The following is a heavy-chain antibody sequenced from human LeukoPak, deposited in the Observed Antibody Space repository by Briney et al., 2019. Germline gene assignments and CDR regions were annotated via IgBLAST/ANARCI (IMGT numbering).Heavy chain of an antibody. D-gene: IGHD5-18*01. CDR1: GGSISSGDYY. CDR3: ARVSWDTAMVDY. Sequence: SETLSLTCTVSGGSISSGDYYWRWIRQPPGKGLEWIGYIYYSGSTYYNPSLKSRVTISVDTSKNQFSLKLSSVTAADTAVYYCARVSWDTAMVDYWGQGTLVTVSS. J-gene: IGHJ4*02. CDR2: IYYSGST. V-gene: IGHV4-30-4*01.